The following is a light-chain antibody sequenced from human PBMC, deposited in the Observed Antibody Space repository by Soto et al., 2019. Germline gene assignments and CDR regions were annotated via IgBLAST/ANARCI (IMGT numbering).Light chain of an antibody. CDR2: AAS. CDR3: QQLNSYPQT. CDR1: QSISSF. V-gene: IGKV1-9*01. J-gene: IGKJ1*01. Sequence: DIQMTQSPSSLSASVGDRVTITCRASQSISSFLNWYQQKPGKAPKVLIYAASRLESGVPSRFSGSGSGTEFTLTISSLQPEDFATYYCQQLNSYPQTFGQGTKVDIK.